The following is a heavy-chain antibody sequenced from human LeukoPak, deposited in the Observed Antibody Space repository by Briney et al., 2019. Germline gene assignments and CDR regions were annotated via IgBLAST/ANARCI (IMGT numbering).Heavy chain of an antibody. CDR2: IDNGGSP. CDR3: ARDLGRVANDYYFDS. D-gene: IGHD4/OR15-4a*01. V-gene: IGHV4-59*11. CDR1: GASISSHY. Sequence: PSETLSLTCTISGASISSHYWSWIRQPPGKELEWIGYIDNGGSPRYSPSLRSRVTISVVTSKNQFSLKLNSVTAADTAVYYCARDLGRVANDYYFDSWGQGTLVTVSS. J-gene: IGHJ4*02.